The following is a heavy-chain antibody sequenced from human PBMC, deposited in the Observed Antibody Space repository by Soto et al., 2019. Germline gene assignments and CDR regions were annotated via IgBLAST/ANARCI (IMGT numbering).Heavy chain of an antibody. CDR1: GFSLDSTAVG. J-gene: IGHJ4*02. D-gene: IGHD3-10*01. V-gene: IGHV2-5*02. CDR2: IYWDGDK. Sequence: QITLNESGTTLVKPMQTLTLTCNFSGFSLDSTAVGVGWLRQPPGKALECLALIYWDGDKRYNPSLKNRVISTKATSKRQVVLTMADMAPADTGTNCCAHFELGGTFVRGVTVDCGGQRVLVPVSS. CDR3: AHFELGGTFVRGVTVDC.